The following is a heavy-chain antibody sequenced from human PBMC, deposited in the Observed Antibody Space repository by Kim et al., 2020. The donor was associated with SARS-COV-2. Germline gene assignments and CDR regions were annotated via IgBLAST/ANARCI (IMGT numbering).Heavy chain of an antibody. J-gene: IGHJ6*01. Sequence: SETLSLTCAVYGGSFSGYYWSWIRQPPGKGLEWIGEINHSGSTNYNPSLKSRVTISVDTSKNQFSLKLSSGTAADTAVYYCARGSWYYGSGSYYYYGMDVWGQGTTVTVSS. CDR2: INHSGST. CDR3: ARGSWYYGSGSYYYYGMDV. CDR1: GGSFSGYY. V-gene: IGHV4-34*01. D-gene: IGHD3-10*01.